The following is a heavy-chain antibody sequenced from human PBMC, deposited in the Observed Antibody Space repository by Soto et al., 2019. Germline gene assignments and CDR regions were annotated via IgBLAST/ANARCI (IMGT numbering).Heavy chain of an antibody. CDR1: SDSISSSSSYT. J-gene: IGHJ5*02. CDR2: IYYSGST. V-gene: IGHV4-39*01. D-gene: IGHD2-21*02. Sequence: SETLSLTCTVSSDSISSSSSYTWGWIRQPPGKGLEWIGNIYYSGSTYYNPSLKSRVTVSVDTSKNQFSLKLSSVTAADTAVYYCARHPSDFWFDPWGQGTLVTVSS. CDR3: ARHPSDFWFDP.